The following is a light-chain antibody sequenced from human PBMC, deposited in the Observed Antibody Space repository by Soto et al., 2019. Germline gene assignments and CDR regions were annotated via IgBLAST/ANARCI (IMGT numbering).Light chain of an antibody. J-gene: IGKJ1*01. CDR1: PTISSW. V-gene: IGKV1-5*03. CDR2: KAT. Sequence: DFQMTQSPSTLSGPVGDRLTITCRASPTISSWLAWYQQKPGQAPKLLIYKATTLKSGVPSRISGSGSGTEFTLTISSLQADDVATYYYQHYNSYSEAFGQGTKVDIK. CDR3: QHYNSYSEA.